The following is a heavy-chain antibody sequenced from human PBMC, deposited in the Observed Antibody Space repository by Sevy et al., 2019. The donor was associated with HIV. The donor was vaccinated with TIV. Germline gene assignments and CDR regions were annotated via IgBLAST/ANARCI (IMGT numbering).Heavy chain of an antibody. CDR3: TTAYDFWSGYLDSYYMDV. V-gene: IGHV3-15*01. CDR1: GFTFSNAW. Sequence: GESLKISCAASGFTFSNAWMSWVRQAPGKGLEWVGGIKSKTDGGTTANSAPVKGRFTISKDDSKNTRYPPMNSLTPEVTAVYYCTTAYDFWSGYLDSYYMDVWGKGTTVTVSS. CDR2: IKSKTDGGTT. D-gene: IGHD3-3*01. J-gene: IGHJ6*03.